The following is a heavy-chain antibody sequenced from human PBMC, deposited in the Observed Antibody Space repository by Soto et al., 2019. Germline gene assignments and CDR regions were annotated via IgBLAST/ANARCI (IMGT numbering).Heavy chain of an antibody. CDR3: ARTEYRNKFVIYYYGMDV. V-gene: IGHV4-59*01. CDR2: IYYSGST. J-gene: IGHJ6*02. D-gene: IGHD3-16*02. CDR1: GGSISSYY. Sequence: SETLSLTCTVSGGSISSYYWSWIRQPQGKGLEWIGYIYYSGSTNYNPSLKRRVSMSVDTSKNEFSLRLTSMAAADTAVYYCARTEYRNKFVIYYYGMDVWGQGTTVTVSS.